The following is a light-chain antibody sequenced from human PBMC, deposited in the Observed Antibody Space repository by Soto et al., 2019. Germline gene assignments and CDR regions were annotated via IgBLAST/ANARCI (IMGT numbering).Light chain of an antibody. CDR1: SSAVVSYNL. CDR3: FSYAGSSTYD. Sequence: ALTQTASVHRSPVQPTTISCAGTSSAVVSYNLVSWYQKHPLNAPKLMMYEGSKRHSQVPNLFSGYQSDNTASLPISGLQAADEADYFCFSYAGSSTYDVGTGTKV. CDR2: EGS. V-gene: IGLV2-23*01. J-gene: IGLJ1*01.